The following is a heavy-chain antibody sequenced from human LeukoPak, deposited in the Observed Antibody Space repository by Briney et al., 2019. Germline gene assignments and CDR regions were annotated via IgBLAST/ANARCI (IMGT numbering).Heavy chain of an antibody. CDR1: GYSFTSYW. D-gene: IGHD2-2*01. V-gene: IGHV5-51*01. CDR3: ASSKYCSSTSCYYYYYGMDV. Sequence: GESLKISCKGSGYSFTSYWIGWVRQMPGKGLEWMGIIYPGDSDTRYSPSFQGHVTISADKSISTAYLQWSSLKASDTAMYYCASSKYCSSTSCYYYYYGMDVWGQGTTVTVSS. J-gene: IGHJ6*02. CDR2: IYPGDSDT.